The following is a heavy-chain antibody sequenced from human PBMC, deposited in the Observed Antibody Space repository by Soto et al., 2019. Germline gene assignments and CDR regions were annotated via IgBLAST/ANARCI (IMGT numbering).Heavy chain of an antibody. J-gene: IGHJ4*02. CDR2: IKQDGSEK. D-gene: IGHD3-3*01. Sequence: GGSLRLSCAASGFTFSSYWMSWVRQAPGKGLEWVANIKQDGSEKYYVDSVKGRFTISRDNAKNSLYLQMNSLRAEDTAVYYCARGDLRFLEWLLSRYWGQGTLVTVSS. CDR1: GFTFSSYW. CDR3: ARGDLRFLEWLLSRY. V-gene: IGHV3-7*05.